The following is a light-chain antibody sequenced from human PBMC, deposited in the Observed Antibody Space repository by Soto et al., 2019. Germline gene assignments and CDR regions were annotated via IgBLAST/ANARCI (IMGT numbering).Light chain of an antibody. CDR2: DAS. V-gene: IGKV3-15*01. J-gene: IGKJ4*01. Sequence: EIVMTQSPSTLSVSPWERSTLSFMASQNIRSNLAWYQQKPGQPPTLLASDASTRARNIPARFNGSGSGTEFTLTISSLQSEDFAVYYCQQYNSWPLTFGGGTKVDIK. CDR3: QQYNSWPLT. CDR1: QNIRSN.